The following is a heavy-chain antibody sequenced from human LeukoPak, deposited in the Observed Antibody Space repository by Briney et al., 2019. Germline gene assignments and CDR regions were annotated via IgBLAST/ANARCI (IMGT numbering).Heavy chain of an antibody. J-gene: IGHJ6*03. V-gene: IGHV5-51*01. Sequence: GESLKISCKGSGYRFTSYWIGWVRQMPGKGLEWMGIIYPGDSDTRYSPSFQGQVTISADKSISTAYLQWSSLKASDTAMYYCARQTSSWYVHYYYYMDVWGKGTTVTVSS. CDR3: ARQTSSWYVHYYYYMDV. CDR2: IYPGDSDT. D-gene: IGHD6-13*01. CDR1: GYRFTSYW.